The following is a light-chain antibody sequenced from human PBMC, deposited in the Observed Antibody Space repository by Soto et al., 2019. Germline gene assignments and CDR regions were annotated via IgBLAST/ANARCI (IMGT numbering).Light chain of an antibody. CDR1: SDDVGGYNY. V-gene: IGLV2-14*01. J-gene: IGLJ1*01. CDR2: DVT. Sequence: QSALTQPASVSGSPGQSITISCTGTSDDVGGYNYVSWYQQLPGKAPKLVIYDVTHRPSGVSNRFSGSRSGNTASLTISGLQAEDEADYYCTSFTSGIIPYDLGTGTKLTVL. CDR3: TSFTSGIIPYD.